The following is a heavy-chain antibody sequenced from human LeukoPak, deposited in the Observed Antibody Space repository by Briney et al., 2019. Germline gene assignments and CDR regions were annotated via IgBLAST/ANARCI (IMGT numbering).Heavy chain of an antibody. D-gene: IGHD5-24*01. J-gene: IGHJ4*02. V-gene: IGHV4-59*08. CDR1: GGSISSYY. CDR3: ARGRATIHYFDY. Sequence: SETLSLPCIVSGGSISSYYWSWIRQPPGKGLEWIGYIYYTGSTTYNPSLKSRVTISVDTSKNQFSLKLSSVTAADTAVYYCARGRATIHYFDYWGQGTLVTVSS. CDR2: IYYTGST.